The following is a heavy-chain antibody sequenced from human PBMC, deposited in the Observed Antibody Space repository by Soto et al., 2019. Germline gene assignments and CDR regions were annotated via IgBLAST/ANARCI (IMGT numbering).Heavy chain of an antibody. D-gene: IGHD1-1*01. CDR1: GYTFTSYG. CDR2: INAHNGNT. Sequence: QVHLVQSGAEVKKPGASVKVSCKGSGYTFTSYGITWVRQAPGQGLEWMGWINAHNGNTNYAQKFQGRVTVTRDTSTSTAYMELRSLRSDDTAVYYCARGRYGDYWGQGALVTVSS. J-gene: IGHJ4*02. V-gene: IGHV1-18*01. CDR3: ARGRYGDY.